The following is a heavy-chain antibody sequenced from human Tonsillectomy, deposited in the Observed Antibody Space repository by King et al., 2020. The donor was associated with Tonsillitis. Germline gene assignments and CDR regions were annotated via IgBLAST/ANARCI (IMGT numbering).Heavy chain of an antibody. D-gene: IGHD3-3*01. CDR1: SFRVSDAG. CDR2: IKSKADGGAT. CDR3: TTELLGWSGFLPWY. V-gene: IGHV3-15*07. J-gene: IGHJ4*02. Sequence: VQLVESGGGLVNPGGSLRLSCAASSFRVSDAGMNWVRQAPGKGLEWVGRIKSKADGGATDYAASVKGRFTISRDDSENTLYLQMNSLKTEDTAVYFCTTELLGWSGFLPWYWGQGTLATVSS.